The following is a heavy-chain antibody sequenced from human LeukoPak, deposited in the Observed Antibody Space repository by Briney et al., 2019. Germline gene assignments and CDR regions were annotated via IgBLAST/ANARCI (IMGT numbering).Heavy chain of an antibody. CDR1: GFTFSSYW. V-gene: IGHV3-7*01. CDR2: IKQDGSEK. D-gene: IGHD2-2*01. Sequence: PGGSLRLSCAASGFTFSSYWMSWVRQAPGKGLEWVANIKQDGSEKYYVDSVKGRFTISRDNAKNSLYLQMNSLRAEDTAVYYCRVVVPAASFFYYYYYYMDVWGKGTTVTVSS. CDR3: RVVVPAASFFYYYYYYMDV. J-gene: IGHJ6*03.